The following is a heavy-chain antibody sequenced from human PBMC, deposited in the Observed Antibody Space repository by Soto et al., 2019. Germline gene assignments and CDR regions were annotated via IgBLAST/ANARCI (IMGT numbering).Heavy chain of an antibody. CDR3: ARHSNRNYGLYYFDY. CDR1: GGSVSSYY. CDR2: IYYSGST. D-gene: IGHD4-4*01. J-gene: IGHJ4*02. V-gene: IGHV4-59*08. Sequence: SETLSLTCTVSGGSVSSYYWSWIRQPPGKGLEWIGYIYYSGSTKYNPSLKSRVTMSVDTSNNQFSLKVSSVTAADLSYYYCARHSNRNYGLYYFDYWGLGALVTVSS.